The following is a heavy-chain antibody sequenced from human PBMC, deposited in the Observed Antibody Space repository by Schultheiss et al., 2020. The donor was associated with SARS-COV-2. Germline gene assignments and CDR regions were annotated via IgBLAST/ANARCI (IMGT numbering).Heavy chain of an antibody. CDR3: ARDRATYYYGMDV. CDR1: GFTFSSYW. CDR2: IKQDGSEK. Sequence: GESLKISCAASGFTFSSYWMSWVRQAPGKGLEWVANIKQDGSEKYYADSVKGRFTISRDNSKNTLYLQMNSLRAEDTAVYYCARDRATYYYGMDVWGQGTTVTVSS. D-gene: IGHD3-10*01. V-gene: IGHV3-7*01. J-gene: IGHJ6*02.